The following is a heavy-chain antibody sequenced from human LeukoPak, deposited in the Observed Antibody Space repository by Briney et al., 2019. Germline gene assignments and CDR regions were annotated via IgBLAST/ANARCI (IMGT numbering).Heavy chain of an antibody. V-gene: IGHV4-39*07. Sequence: SETLSLTCTVSGGSISSSSYYWGWIRQPPGKGLEWIGSIYYSGSTYYNPSLKSRVTISVDTSKNQFSLKLSSVTAADTAVYYCARDLAAPFEYTYNWFDPWGQGTLVTVSS. CDR2: IYYSGST. D-gene: IGHD1-1*01. J-gene: IGHJ5*02. CDR1: GGSISSSSYY. CDR3: ARDLAAPFEYTYNWFDP.